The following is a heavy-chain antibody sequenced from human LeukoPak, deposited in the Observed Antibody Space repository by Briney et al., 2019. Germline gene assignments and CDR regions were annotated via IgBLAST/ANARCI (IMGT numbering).Heavy chain of an antibody. D-gene: IGHD3-16*01. CDR2: INTDTGNP. CDR1: GYTFTSYA. CDR3: ARDLPTGGEGVYFDY. V-gene: IGHV7-4-1*02. Sequence: ASVKVSCKASGYTFTSYAMNWVRQAPGQGLEWMGWINTDTGNPTYAQGFTGRFVFSLDTSVSTAYLQISSLKAEDTAVYYCARDLPTGGEGVYFDYWGQGTLVTVSS. J-gene: IGHJ4*02.